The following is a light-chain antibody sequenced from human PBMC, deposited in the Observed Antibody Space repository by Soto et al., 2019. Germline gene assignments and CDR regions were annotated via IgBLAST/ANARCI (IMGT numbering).Light chain of an antibody. CDR3: TSFTSSSTLV. CDR2: EVS. V-gene: IGLV2-14*01. Sequence: QSALTQPASVSGSPGQSITISCTVSNSDIGGYNYVSWYQQHPGKAPKLLIYEVSTRPSGISNRFSGSKSGNTASLTISGLQAEDEADYYCTSFTSSSTLVFGTGTRSP. CDR1: NSDIGGYNY. J-gene: IGLJ1*01.